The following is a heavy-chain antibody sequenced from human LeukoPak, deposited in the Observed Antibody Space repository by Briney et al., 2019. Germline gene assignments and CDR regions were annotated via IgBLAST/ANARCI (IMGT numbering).Heavy chain of an antibody. D-gene: IGHD4-17*01. CDR1: GFTFSSYA. CDR3: AREVRYGDYADAFDI. Sequence: GGSLRLSCAASGFTFSSYAMSWVRQAPGKGLEWVSAISGSGGSTYYADSVKGRFTISRDNSKNTLYLQMNSLRGEDTAVYYCAREVRYGDYADAFDIWGQGTMVTVSS. V-gene: IGHV3-23*01. J-gene: IGHJ3*02. CDR2: ISGSGGST.